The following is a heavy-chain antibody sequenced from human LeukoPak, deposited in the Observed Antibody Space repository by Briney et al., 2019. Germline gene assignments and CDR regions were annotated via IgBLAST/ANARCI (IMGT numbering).Heavy chain of an antibody. D-gene: IGHD2-21*01. Sequence: SETLSLTCTVSGGSISSGGYYWSWIRQHPGKGLEWIGEIYHSGSTNYNPSLKSRVTISVDKSKNQFSLKLSSVTAADTAVYYCARARRVRSYFDYWGQGTLVTVSS. CDR1: GGSISSGGYY. CDR3: ARARRVRSYFDY. CDR2: IYHSGST. V-gene: IGHV4-31*03. J-gene: IGHJ4*02.